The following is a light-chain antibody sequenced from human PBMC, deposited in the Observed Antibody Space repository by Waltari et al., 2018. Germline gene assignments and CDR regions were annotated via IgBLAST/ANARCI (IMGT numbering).Light chain of an antibody. CDR2: VNSDGSH. CDR1: SGHSSNI. J-gene: IGLJ3*02. CDR3: QTGGHGTWV. V-gene: IGLV4-69*01. Sequence: QLVVTQSPSASASLGASVKLTCTLSSGHSSNIIAWLQQQPEKGPRYLMKVNSDGSHSRGDEIPDRFSGSSSGGGRYLAISSLQAEDEADYYCQTGGHGTWVFGGGTKLTVL.